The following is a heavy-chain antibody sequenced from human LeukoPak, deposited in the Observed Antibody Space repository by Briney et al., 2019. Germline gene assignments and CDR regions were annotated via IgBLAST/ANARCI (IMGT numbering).Heavy chain of an antibody. J-gene: IGHJ4*02. D-gene: IGHD6-13*01. CDR3: ARDAGSSSQLVPNY. CDR1: GFTFSSYG. CDR2: IRYDGGNT. V-gene: IGHV3-30*02. Sequence: AGGSLRLSCAASGFTFSSYGMHWVRQAPGKGLEWVAFIRYDGGNTYYADSVKGRFTISRDNSKNTLYLQMNSLRAEDTAVYYCARDAGSSSQLVPNYWGQGTLVTVSS.